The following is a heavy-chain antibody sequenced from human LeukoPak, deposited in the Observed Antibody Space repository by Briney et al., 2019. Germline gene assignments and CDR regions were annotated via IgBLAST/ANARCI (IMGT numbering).Heavy chain of an antibody. V-gene: IGHV1-69*05. CDR3: ASELASPYYYDSSGPTLGWFDP. Sequence: GSSVKVSCKASGGTFSNYGVSWVRQAPGQGLEWMGGIIPIFGTANYAQKFQGRVTITTDESTSTAYMELSSLRSEDTAVYYCASELASPYYYDSSGPTLGWFDPWGQGTLVTVSS. D-gene: IGHD3-22*01. CDR1: GGTFSNYG. CDR2: IIPIFGTA. J-gene: IGHJ5*02.